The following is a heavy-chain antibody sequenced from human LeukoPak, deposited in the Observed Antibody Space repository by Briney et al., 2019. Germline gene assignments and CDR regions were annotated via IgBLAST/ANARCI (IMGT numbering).Heavy chain of an antibody. Sequence: PSETLSLTCAVYGGSFSGYYWSWIRQPPGKGLEWIGEINHSGSTNYNPSLKSRVTISVDTSKNQFSLKLSSVTAADTAVYYCARAAPRGGENYWGQGTLVTVSS. D-gene: IGHD3-10*01. CDR3: ARAAPRGGENY. J-gene: IGHJ4*02. CDR2: INHSGST. CDR1: GGSFSGYY. V-gene: IGHV4-34*01.